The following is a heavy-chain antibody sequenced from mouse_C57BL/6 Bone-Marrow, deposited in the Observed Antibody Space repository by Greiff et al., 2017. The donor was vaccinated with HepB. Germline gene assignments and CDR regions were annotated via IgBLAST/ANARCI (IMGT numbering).Heavy chain of an antibody. Sequence: DVQLQESGGGLVQPGGSLSLSCAASGFTFTDYYMSWVRQPPGKALEWLGFIRNKANGYTTEYSASVKGRFTISRDNSQSILYLQMNALRAEDSATYYCARSQPWYFGVWGTGTTVTVSS. CDR2: IRNKANGYTT. J-gene: IGHJ1*03. CDR3: ARSQPWYFGV. CDR1: GFTFTDYY. V-gene: IGHV7-3*01. D-gene: IGHD6-1*01.